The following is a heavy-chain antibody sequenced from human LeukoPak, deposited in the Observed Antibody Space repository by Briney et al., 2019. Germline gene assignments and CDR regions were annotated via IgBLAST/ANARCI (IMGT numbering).Heavy chain of an antibody. J-gene: IGHJ4*02. V-gene: IGHV3-30*02. CDR2: IRYDGTNK. Sequence: PGGSLRLSCAASGFTFSNHGMHWVRQAPGKGLEWVAFIRYDGTNKYYADSVKGRFTISRDNSKNTLYLQMNSLRAEDTAVFYCATFPYYFDSSGSYYFDFWGQGTLVTVSS. D-gene: IGHD3-22*01. CDR1: GFTFSNHG. CDR3: ATFPYYFDSSGSYYFDF.